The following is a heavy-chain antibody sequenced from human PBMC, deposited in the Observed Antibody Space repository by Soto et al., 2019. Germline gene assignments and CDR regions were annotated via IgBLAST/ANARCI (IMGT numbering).Heavy chain of an antibody. V-gene: IGHV3-23*01. D-gene: IGHD3-22*01. CDR3: ANFPLITMIVVFPFDI. CDR1: GFTFSRYS. Sequence: GGSLRLSCAASGFTFSRYSMNWVRQAPGKGLEWVSAISGSCGSTYYADSVKGRFTISRDNSKNTLYLQMNSLRVDDTAVYNCANFPLITMIVVFPFDIWRQGTMVTVS. J-gene: IGHJ3*02. CDR2: ISGSCGST.